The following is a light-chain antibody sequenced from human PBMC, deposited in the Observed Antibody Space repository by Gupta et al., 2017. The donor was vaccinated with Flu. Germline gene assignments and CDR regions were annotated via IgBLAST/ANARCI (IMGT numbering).Light chain of an antibody. CDR2: AAS. V-gene: IGKV1-39*01. CDR3: QQSYTNPLA. CDR1: QRISVD. J-gene: IGKJ1*01. Sequence: IHMTQSPSSLSASVGDTVTITCRASQRISVDLNWYQQQPGKAPKLLIYAASSLQSGVSSRFSGDGSGTDFTLTISSLQPEDFATYYCQQSYTNPLAFGQGTKVEVK.